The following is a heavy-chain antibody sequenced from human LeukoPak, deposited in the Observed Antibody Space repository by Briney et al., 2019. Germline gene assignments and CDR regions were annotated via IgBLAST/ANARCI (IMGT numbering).Heavy chain of an antibody. Sequence: GATVKVSCKASGYTSMNFGMSWVPQAPGQGLEWLGWISAYNGDRNYAQKFRGRVTMTTDTSASTAYMEVRSLTADDTAIYYCARSGDGNWFDPWGQGTLLIVSS. V-gene: IGHV1-18*01. CDR2: ISAYNGDR. CDR3: ARSGDGNWFDP. CDR1: GYTSMNFG. J-gene: IGHJ5*02.